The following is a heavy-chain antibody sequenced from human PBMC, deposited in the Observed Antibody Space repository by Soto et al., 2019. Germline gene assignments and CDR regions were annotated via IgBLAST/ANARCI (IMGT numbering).Heavy chain of an antibody. CDR3: AKGNYRGNIYAYDY. CDR2: VYHSGTS. CDR1: GYFISNGYH. V-gene: IGHV4-38-2*01. J-gene: IGHJ4*02. D-gene: IGHD5-18*01. Sequence: SETLSLTCAVSGYFISNGYHWGWIRQSPGKGLEWIGSVYHSGTSYYNPSLRRRVTVSVDTSKNQFSLRLNSVTTADTAVYYCAKGNYRGNIYAYDYWGQGTLVTVSS.